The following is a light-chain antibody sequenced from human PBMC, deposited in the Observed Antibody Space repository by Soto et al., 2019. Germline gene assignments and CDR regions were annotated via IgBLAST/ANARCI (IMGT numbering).Light chain of an antibody. CDR2: KAS. CDR3: QQYNSPVT. Sequence: DIQMTQSPSTLSAYVGDRVTITCRASQSISSWLAWYQQKPGKAPKLLIYKASSLESGVPSRFSGSGSGTEFTLTISSLQPDDFATYYCQQYNSPVTFGQGTKV. V-gene: IGKV1-5*03. J-gene: IGKJ1*01. CDR1: QSISSW.